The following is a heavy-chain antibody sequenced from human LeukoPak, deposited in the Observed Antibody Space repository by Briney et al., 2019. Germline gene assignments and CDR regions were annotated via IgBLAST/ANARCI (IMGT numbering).Heavy chain of an antibody. V-gene: IGHV3-23*01. J-gene: IGHJ4*02. CDR2: ITGAGDTT. CDR3: VRDRNYYEALQRSY. D-gene: IGHD3-3*01. CDR1: RFTFSTFA. Sequence: GGSLRLSCAASRFTFSTFAMSWVRQDPGRGLEWVSSITGAGDTTYYPESVKGRFTISRDNSKNTLYLQMNSLRVEDTALYFCVRDRNYYEALQRSYWGQGTLVTVSS.